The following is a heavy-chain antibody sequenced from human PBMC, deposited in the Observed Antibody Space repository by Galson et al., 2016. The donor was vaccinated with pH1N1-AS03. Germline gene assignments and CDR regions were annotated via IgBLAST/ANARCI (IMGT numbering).Heavy chain of an antibody. CDR1: GGTFSTNG. CDR3: ARELDSSSSSTFVD. D-gene: IGHD6-6*01. V-gene: IGHV1-69*04. Sequence: SVKVSCKASGGTFSTNGFTWVRQAPGQGLEWMGRIIPMLGNGNYAQKFQGRVTIIADISTSTTYMELCNLTSEDTAIYYCARELDSSSSSTFVDWGQGTQVTVSS. CDR2: IIPMLGNG. J-gene: IGHJ4*02.